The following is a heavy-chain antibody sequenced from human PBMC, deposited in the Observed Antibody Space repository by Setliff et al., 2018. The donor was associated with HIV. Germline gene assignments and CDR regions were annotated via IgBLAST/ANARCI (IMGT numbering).Heavy chain of an antibody. CDR3: ARDQGRPTGSCRTFDH. Sequence: SETLSLTCTVSGGSINTDYWSWIRQPAGKGLEFLGRISATGTINYNPSLRSRLTLSVDTPNNQFSLKLTSVTAADTAIYFCARDQGRPTGSCRTFDHWGQGTLVTVSS. CDR2: ISATGTI. J-gene: IGHJ4*02. D-gene: IGHD2-15*01. CDR1: GGSINTDY. V-gene: IGHV4-4*07.